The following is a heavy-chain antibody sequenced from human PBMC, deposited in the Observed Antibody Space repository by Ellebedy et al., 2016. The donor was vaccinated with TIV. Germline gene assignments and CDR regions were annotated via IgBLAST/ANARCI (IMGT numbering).Heavy chain of an antibody. J-gene: IGHJ3*02. CDR2: MNPNSGNT. CDR1: GYTFTSYD. V-gene: IGHV1-8*01. CDR3: ARELYDRRAFDI. D-gene: IGHD3-22*01. Sequence: ASVNVSCXASGYTFTSYDINWVRQATGQGLEWMGWMNPNSGNTGYAQKFQGRVTMTRNTSISTAYMELSSLRSEDTAVYYCARELYDRRAFDIWGQGTMVTVSS.